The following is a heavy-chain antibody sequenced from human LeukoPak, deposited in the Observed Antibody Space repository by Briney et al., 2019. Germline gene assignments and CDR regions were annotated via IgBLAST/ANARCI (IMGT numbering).Heavy chain of an antibody. V-gene: IGHV4-34*01. CDR2: INHSGST. D-gene: IGHD6-19*01. J-gene: IGHJ4*02. CDR3: ARASYSSGWSFVY. CDR1: GGSFSGYY. Sequence: PSETLSLTCAVYGGSFSGYYWSWIRQPPGKGLEWIGEINHSGSTNYNPSLKSRVTISVDTSKNQFSLKLSSVTAADTAVYYCARASYSSGWSFVYWGQGTLVTVSS.